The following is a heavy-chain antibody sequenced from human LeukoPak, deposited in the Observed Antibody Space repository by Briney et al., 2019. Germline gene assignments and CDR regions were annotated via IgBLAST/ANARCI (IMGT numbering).Heavy chain of an antibody. D-gene: IGHD1-1*01. V-gene: IGHV3-21*01. J-gene: IGHJ5*02. CDR1: GFTFSSYS. CDR2: ISSSSSYI. CDR3: ARVAGKRWFDP. Sequence: PGGSLRLSCVASGFTFSSYSMNWVRQAPGKGLEWVSSISSSSSYIYYADSVKGRFTISRDNAKNSLYLQMNGLRAEDTAVYYCARVAGKRWFDPWGQGTLVTVSS.